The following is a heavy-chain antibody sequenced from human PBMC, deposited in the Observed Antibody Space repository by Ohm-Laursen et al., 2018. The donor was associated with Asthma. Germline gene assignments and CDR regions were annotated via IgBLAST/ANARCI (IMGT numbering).Heavy chain of an antibody. D-gene: IGHD1-26*01. Sequence: SLRLSRAAPGYTFRRYSIHWVRQFPGKGLEWVASISTASTFIYYADSVRGRFTTSRDNAKNTVYLQMNSLRADDTALYYCARTGAEWELPGREYSLHHWGEGTLVTVSS. CDR3: ARTGAEWELPGREYSLHH. V-gene: IGHV3-21*01. CDR2: ISTASTFI. J-gene: IGHJ1*01. CDR1: GYTFRRYS.